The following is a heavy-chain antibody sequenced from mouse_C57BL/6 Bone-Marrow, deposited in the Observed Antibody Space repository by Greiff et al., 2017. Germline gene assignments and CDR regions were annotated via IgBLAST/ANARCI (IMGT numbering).Heavy chain of an antibody. J-gene: IGHJ3*01. CDR2: ISYDGSN. CDR1: GYSITSGYY. CDR3: ARGGGYYPSY. Sequence: EVKVEESGPGLVKPSQSLSLTCSVTGYSITSGYYWNWIRQFPGNKLEWLGYISYDGSNNYNPSLKNRISITRDTSKNQFFLKLNSVTTEDTATYYCARGGGYYPSYWGQGTLVTVSA. V-gene: IGHV3-6*01. D-gene: IGHD2-3*01.